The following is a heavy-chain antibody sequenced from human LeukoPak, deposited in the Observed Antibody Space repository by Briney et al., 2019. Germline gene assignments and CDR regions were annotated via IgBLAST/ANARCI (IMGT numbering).Heavy chain of an antibody. J-gene: IGHJ4*02. D-gene: IGHD3-22*01. V-gene: IGHV4-59*01. CDR2: IYYSGST. CDR1: GGSISSYY. Sequence: SETLSLTCTVSGGSISSYYWSWIRQPPGKGLGWIGYIYYSGSTNYNPSLKSRVTISVDTSKNQFSLKLSSVTAADTAVYYCARAAAYYDSSGYYRAFDYWGQGTLVTVSS. CDR3: ARAAAYYDSSGYYRAFDY.